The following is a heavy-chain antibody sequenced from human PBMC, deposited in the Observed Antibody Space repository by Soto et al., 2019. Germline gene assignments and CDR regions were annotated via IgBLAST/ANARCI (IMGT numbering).Heavy chain of an antibody. Sequence: QVQLAQSGGGVVQPGGSLRLSCAASGFTFSRYGMHWVRQAPGKGLEWVAVIWYDGSKTYYEESVKGRFTISRDNSKNTVSLQTTNRRVEDTPVYYCASDRGGYSGGMDVWGQGTTVTVSS. J-gene: IGHJ6*02. V-gene: IGHV3-33*01. D-gene: IGHD1-26*01. CDR2: IWYDGSKT. CDR3: ASDRGGYSGGMDV. CDR1: GFTFSRYG.